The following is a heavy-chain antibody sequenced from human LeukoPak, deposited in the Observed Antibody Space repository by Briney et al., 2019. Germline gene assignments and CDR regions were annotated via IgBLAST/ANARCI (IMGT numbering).Heavy chain of an antibody. V-gene: IGHV3-33*01. D-gene: IGHD5-18*01. Sequence: GGSLRLSCAASGFTFSIYGMHWARQAAGKGLEWVAVIWYDGTNKYYADSVKGRFTISRDNSKNTQYLQMNSLRAEDTALYYCAREYTTGGYSYGLDYWGQGTLVTVSS. J-gene: IGHJ4*02. CDR1: GFTFSIYG. CDR3: AREYTTGGYSYGLDY. CDR2: IWYDGTNK.